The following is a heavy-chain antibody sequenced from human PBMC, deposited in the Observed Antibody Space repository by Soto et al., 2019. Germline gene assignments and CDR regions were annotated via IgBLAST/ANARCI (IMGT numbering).Heavy chain of an antibody. CDR2: IHSSGST. D-gene: IGHD6-13*01. Sequence: SETLSLTCTVSGASMNSYHWSWIRQPAGKGLEWIGHIHSSGSTNYNPSLKSRVTMSVDTSKNQFSLRLMSLTAADTAVYYCARDQGVATAGITWFDPWGQGSLVTVSS. V-gene: IGHV4-4*07. CDR3: ARDQGVATAGITWFDP. CDR1: GASMNSYH. J-gene: IGHJ5*02.